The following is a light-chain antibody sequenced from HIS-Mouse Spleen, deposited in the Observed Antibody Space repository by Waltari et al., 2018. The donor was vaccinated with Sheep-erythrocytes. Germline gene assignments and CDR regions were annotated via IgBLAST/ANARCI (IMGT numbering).Light chain of an antibody. V-gene: IGLV2-11*01. CDR2: DVS. CDR3: CSYAGSYNHV. Sequence: QSALTQPRSVSGSPGQSVTISCTGTSSDVGGYNDVPWYQQHPGKAPKLMIYDVSKRPSGVPDRFSGSKYGNTASLTISGLQAEDEADYYCCSYAGSYNHVFATGTKVTVL. CDR1: SSDVGGYND. J-gene: IGLJ1*01.